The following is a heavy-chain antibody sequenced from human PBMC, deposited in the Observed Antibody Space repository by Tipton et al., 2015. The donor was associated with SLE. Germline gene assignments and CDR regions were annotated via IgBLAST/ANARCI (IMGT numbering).Heavy chain of an antibody. V-gene: IGHV3-23*01. D-gene: IGHD3-3*01. CDR3: AKGVLRFPYYFDY. CDR1: GFTFSSYA. CDR2: ISGSGGST. Sequence: SLRLSCAASGFTFSSYAMSWVRQAPGKGLEWVSAISGSGGSTYYADSVKGRFTISRDNSKNTLYLQMNSLRAEDTAVYYCAKGVLRFPYYFDYWGQGTLVTVSS. J-gene: IGHJ4*02.